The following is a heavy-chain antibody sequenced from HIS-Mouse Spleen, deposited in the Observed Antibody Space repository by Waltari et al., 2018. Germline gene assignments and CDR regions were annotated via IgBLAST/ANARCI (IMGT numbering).Heavy chain of an antibody. V-gene: IGHV3-7*01. CDR1: GFTFSGYW. CDR3: ARPGSNY. J-gene: IGHJ4*02. CDR2: IKQDGSEK. Sequence: EVQLVESGGGLVQRGGSLRLSCAASGFTFSGYWMSWVRQAPGKGLEWVANIKQDGSEKYYVDSVKGRFTISRDNAKNSLYLQMNSLRAEDTAVYYCARPGSNYWGQGTLVTVSS.